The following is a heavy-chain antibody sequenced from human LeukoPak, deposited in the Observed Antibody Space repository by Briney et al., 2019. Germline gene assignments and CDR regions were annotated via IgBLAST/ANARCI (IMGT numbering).Heavy chain of an antibody. CDR1: GGSISSGGYS. D-gene: IGHD4-17*01. V-gene: IGHV4-30-2*01. CDR3: ARALMGDYDPTVTTFDY. CDR2: IYHSGST. Sequence: SETLSLTCAVSGGSISSGGYSWSWIRQPPGKGLEWIGYIYHSGSTYYNPSLKSRVTISVDRSKNQFSLKLSSVTAADTAVYYCARALMGDYDPTVTTFDYWGQGTLVTVSS. J-gene: IGHJ4*02.